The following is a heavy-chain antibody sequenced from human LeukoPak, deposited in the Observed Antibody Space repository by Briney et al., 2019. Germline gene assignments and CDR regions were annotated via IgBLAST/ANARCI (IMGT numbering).Heavy chain of an antibody. CDR1: GFSFLDFS. J-gene: IGHJ4*02. D-gene: IGHD2/OR15-2a*01. CDR3: AKGNNSLSYNFDY. CDR2: FCWCGGLT. V-gene: IGHV3-43D*04. Sequence: GGSLRLSCAASGFSFLDFSMHWARQVPGEGLECVYFFCWCGGLTHYAHSWGGLLPLSRENEKSSLFLQMNSLRVEDTAFYYCAKGNNSLSYNFDYWGQGTLVTVSS.